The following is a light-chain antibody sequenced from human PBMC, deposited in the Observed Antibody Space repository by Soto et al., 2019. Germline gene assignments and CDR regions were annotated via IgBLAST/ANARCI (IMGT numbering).Light chain of an antibody. Sequence: EIVMTQSPATLSVSPGERATLSCRAGQSVSSNLAWYQQKPGQAPRLLIYGASTRATGIPARFSGSRSGTEFTLTISSLQSEDFAVYYCQQYDNWPPITFGQGTRLEIK. CDR2: GAS. V-gene: IGKV3-15*01. J-gene: IGKJ5*01. CDR3: QQYDNWPPIT. CDR1: QSVSSN.